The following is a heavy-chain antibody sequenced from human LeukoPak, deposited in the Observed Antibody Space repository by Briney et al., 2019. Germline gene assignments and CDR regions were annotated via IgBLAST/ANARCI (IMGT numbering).Heavy chain of an antibody. CDR3: ARGQGGVYDY. CDR1: GGSFSGYY. D-gene: IGHD3-16*01. J-gene: IGHJ4*02. V-gene: IGHV4-34*01. Sequence: PSETLSLTCAVYGGSFSGYYWSWIRQPPGKGLEWIGEINHSGSTNYNPSLKSRVTISVDTSKNQLSLKLSSVTAADTAVYYCARGQGGVYDYWGQGTLVTVSS. CDR2: INHSGST.